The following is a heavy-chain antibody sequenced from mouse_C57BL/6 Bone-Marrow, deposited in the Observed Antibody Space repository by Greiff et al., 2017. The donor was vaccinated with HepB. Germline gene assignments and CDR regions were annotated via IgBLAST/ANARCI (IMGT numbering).Heavy chain of an antibody. CDR1: GFTFSSYG. D-gene: IGHD2-1*01. V-gene: IGHV5-6*01. CDR2: ISSGGSYT. J-gene: IGHJ1*03. Sequence: EVQLVESGGDLVKPGGSLKLSCAASGFTFSSYGMSWVRQTPDKRLEWVATISSGGSYTYYPDSVKGRFTISRDNAKNTLYLQMSSLTSEDTAMYYCASHMVPSYWDVEVWGTGTTVTVSS. CDR3: ASHMVPSYWDVEV.